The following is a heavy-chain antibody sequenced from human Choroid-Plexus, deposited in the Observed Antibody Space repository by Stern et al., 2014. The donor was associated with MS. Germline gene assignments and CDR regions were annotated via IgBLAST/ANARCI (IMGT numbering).Heavy chain of an antibody. CDR3: AKDRQYLTYFFDH. J-gene: IGHJ5*02. CDR1: GFTFGSCA. Sequence: QLVQSGGGVVQPGRPLRLSCVASGFTFGSCAMHWVRQAPGKGLEWVAGVSYDGSNKYYADSVEGRFTISRDNSQNTLYMQMSSLRPEDTAVYYCAKDRQYLTYFFDHWGQGSLVTVSS. CDR2: VSYDGSNK. D-gene: IGHD2/OR15-2a*01. V-gene: IGHV3-30*18.